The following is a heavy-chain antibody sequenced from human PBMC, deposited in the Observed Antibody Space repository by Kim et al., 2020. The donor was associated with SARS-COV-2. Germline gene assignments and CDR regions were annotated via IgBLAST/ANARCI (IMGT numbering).Heavy chain of an antibody. CDR3: AKDSYYGSPPSRYGMDV. CDR1: GFTFSSYG. D-gene: IGHD3-10*01. V-gene: IGHV3-33*06. CDR2: IWYDGSNK. Sequence: GGSLRLSCAASGFTFSSYGMHWVRQAPGKGLEWVAVIWYDGSNKYYADSVKGRFTISRDNSKNTLYLQMNSLRAEDTAVYYCAKDSYYGSPPSRYGMDVWGQGTTVTVSS. J-gene: IGHJ6*02.